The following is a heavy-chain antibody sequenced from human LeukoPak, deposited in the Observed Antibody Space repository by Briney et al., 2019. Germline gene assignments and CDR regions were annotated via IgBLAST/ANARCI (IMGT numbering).Heavy chain of an antibody. D-gene: IGHD3-22*01. CDR3: ARGGYYYDSSGYRPYYYGMDV. V-gene: IGHV4-34*01. CDR2: INHSGST. CDR1: GGSFSGYY. Sequence: TSETLSLTCAVYGGSFSGYYWSWIRQPPGKGLEWIGEINHSGSTNYNPSLKSRVTISVDTSKNQFSLKLSSVTAADTAVYYCARGGYYYDSSGYRPYYYGMDVWGQGTTVTVSS. J-gene: IGHJ6*02.